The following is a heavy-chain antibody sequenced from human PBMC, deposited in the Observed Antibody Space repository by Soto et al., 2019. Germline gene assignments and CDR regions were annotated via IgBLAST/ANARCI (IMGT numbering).Heavy chain of an antibody. D-gene: IGHD2-15*01. Sequence: QVQLVQSGAEVKKPGASVKVSCKASGYTFTNYGISWVRQAPGQGLEWMGWISAYNGHTNYAQKLQGRVTMTTDTSTNTAYMERMSLRSDDTAVYYCARLKIVVVVAATRKGYYYGMDVWGQGTTVTVSS. CDR2: ISAYNGHT. V-gene: IGHV1-18*01. J-gene: IGHJ6*02. CDR1: GYTFTNYG. CDR3: ARLKIVVVVAATRKGYYYGMDV.